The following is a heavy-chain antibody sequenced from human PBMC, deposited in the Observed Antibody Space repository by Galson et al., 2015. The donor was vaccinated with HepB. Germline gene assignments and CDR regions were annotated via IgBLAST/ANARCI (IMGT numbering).Heavy chain of an antibody. V-gene: IGHV3-23*01. J-gene: IGHJ4*02. CDR2: ISGSGDST. Sequence: SLRLSCAASGFTFINYAMGWVRQAPGKGLEWVSSISGSGDSTYYADSVKGRFTISRDNSKNTLYLQMNNLRAGDTAVCYCAWWAPTHFDYWGQGTMVTVSS. D-gene: IGHD2-8*02. CDR1: GFTFINYA. CDR3: AWWAPTHFDY.